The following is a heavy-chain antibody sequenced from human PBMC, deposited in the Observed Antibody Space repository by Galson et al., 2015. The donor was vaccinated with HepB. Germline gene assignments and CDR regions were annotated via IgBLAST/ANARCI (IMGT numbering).Heavy chain of an antibody. CDR1: GFTFRDYG. CDR3: AKDSRLGLRRSFDS. D-gene: IGHD4-17*01. CDR2: ISSDGSYQ. Sequence: SLRLSCAASGFTFRDYGLHWVRQAPDKGLEWVAVISSDGSYQSYEDSVKGRFTISRDNSNNLVYLQLNSLRPEDTAMYYCAKDSRLGLRRSFDSWGQGTLVTVSS. V-gene: IGHV3-30*18. J-gene: IGHJ4*02.